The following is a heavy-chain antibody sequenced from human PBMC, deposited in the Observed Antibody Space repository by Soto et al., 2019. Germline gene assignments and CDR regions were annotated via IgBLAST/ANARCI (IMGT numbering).Heavy chain of an antibody. CDR3: ARNELLSSPVEY. Sequence: PGGSLRLSCAASGFTFSSYGMHWVRQAPGKGLEWVAVIWYDGSNKYYADSVKGRFTISRDNSKNTLYLQMNSLRAEDTAVYYCARNELLSSPVEYWGQGTLVTVS. CDR1: GFTFSSYG. V-gene: IGHV3-33*01. J-gene: IGHJ4*02. D-gene: IGHD3-10*01. CDR2: IWYDGSNK.